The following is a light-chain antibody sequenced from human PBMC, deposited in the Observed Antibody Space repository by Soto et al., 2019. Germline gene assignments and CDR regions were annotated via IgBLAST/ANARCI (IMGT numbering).Light chain of an antibody. Sequence: EMVMTQSPATLSLTPGERATLSCRASQRVSTNLAWYQHKPGQAPRLLIYDASTRATGIPTRFRGSGSGTDFTLTISSLHSEDFAVYYCQQYNGWPGTFGQGTKV. CDR1: QRVSTN. J-gene: IGKJ1*01. CDR2: DAS. V-gene: IGKV3-15*01. CDR3: QQYNGWPGT.